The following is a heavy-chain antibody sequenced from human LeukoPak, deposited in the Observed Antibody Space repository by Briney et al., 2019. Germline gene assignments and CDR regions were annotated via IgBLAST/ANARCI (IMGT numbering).Heavy chain of an antibody. CDR3: ATDWGFGELFSRFHY. J-gene: IGHJ4*02. D-gene: IGHD3-10*01. V-gene: IGHV3-7*03. CDR1: GFTFSNHW. Sequence: GGSLRLSCAASGFTFSNHWMSWVRQAPGKGLEWVANIKHDGSEKYYVDPVKGRFTISRDNAKNSLYLQLNSLRAEDTAVYYCATDWGFGELFSRFHYWGQGTLVTVSS. CDR2: IKHDGSEK.